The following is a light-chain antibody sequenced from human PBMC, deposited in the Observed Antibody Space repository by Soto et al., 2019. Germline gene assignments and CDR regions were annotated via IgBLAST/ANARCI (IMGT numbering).Light chain of an antibody. J-gene: IGLJ1*01. CDR2: EVN. CDR1: SSDVGTYTL. V-gene: IGLV2-23*02. CDR3: SSYAGPITFYV. Sequence: QSALTQPASVSGSPGQSITISCTGTSSDVGTYTLVSWYQQHPGKAPKLVIYEVNKRPAGVSTRFSGSKSGDTASLTISGLQAEDEADYYCSSYAGPITFYVFGTGTKLTVL.